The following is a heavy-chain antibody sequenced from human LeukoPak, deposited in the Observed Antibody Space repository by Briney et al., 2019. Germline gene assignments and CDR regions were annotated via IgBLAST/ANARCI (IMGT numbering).Heavy chain of an antibody. V-gene: IGHV3-7*01. CDR1: GFTFSSYW. J-gene: IGHJ4*02. CDR2: IKQDGSEK. CDR3: ARDLTMVRGVTDY. D-gene: IGHD3-10*01. Sequence: PGGSLRLSCAASGFTFSSYWMSWVRQAPGKGLEWVANIKQDGSEKYYVDSVKGRFTISRDNAKNSLYLQMNSLRAEDTAVYYCARDLTMVRGVTDYWGQGTLVTVSS.